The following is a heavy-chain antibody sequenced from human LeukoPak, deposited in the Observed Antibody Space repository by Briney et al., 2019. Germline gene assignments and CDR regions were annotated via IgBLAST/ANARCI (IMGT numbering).Heavy chain of an antibody. Sequence: GGSLRLSCAASGFIFSKYWMHWVRQAPGKGLVWVSRINSDGSNTDYADSVKGRFTISRDNAKNTVYLQMNSLRAEDTALYYCARPYPSLPNGSAIWGQGTMVTVAS. V-gene: IGHV3-74*01. CDR2: INSDGSNT. J-gene: IGHJ3*02. CDR1: GFIFSKYW. CDR3: ARPYPSLPNGSAI.